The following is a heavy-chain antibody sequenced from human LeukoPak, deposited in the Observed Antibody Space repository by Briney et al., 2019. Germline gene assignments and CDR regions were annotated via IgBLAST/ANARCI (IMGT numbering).Heavy chain of an antibody. V-gene: IGHV4-4*02. J-gene: IGHJ4*02. CDR1: GGSISSSNW. Sequence: SGTLSLTCAVPGGSISSSNWWSWVRQPPGKGLEWIGEIYHSGSTNYNPSLKSRVTISVDKSKNQFSLKLSSVTAADTAVYYCARVDSSSWSTVDYWGQGTLVTVSS. CDR3: ARVDSSSWSTVDY. D-gene: IGHD6-13*01. CDR2: IYHSGST.